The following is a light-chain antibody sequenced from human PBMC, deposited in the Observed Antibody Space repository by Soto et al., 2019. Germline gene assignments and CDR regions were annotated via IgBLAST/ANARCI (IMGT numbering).Light chain of an antibody. Sequence: QSALTQPASVSGSPGQSITISCTGTSSDVGTYNYVSWYQQHPGKAPKLMIYEVNSRPSGVSNRFSGSKSGNTASLTISGLQTEDEADYYCSSYRSSILVFGGGTKLTVL. J-gene: IGLJ3*02. CDR2: EVN. CDR1: SSDVGTYNY. V-gene: IGLV2-14*01. CDR3: SSYRSSILV.